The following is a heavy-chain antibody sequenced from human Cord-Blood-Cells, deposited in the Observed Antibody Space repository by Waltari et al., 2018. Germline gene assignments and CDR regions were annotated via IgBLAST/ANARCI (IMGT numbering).Heavy chain of an antibody. D-gene: IGHD3-16*02. CDR3: ARERDYIWGSYRSSFDY. CDR2: INHNGST. V-gene: IGHV4-34*01. J-gene: IGHJ4*02. Sequence: QVQLQQWGAGLLKPSETLSLTCAVYGGSFSGYYWSWIRQPHGKGLEWIGEINHNGSTNYNPSLKSRVTISVDTSKNQFSLKLSSVTAADTAVYYCARERDYIWGSYRSSFDYWGQGTLVTVSS. CDR1: GGSFSGYY.